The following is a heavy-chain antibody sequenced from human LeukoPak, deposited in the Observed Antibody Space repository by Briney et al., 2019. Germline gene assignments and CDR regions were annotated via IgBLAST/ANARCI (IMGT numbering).Heavy chain of an antibody. V-gene: IGHV3-21*01. Sequence: GGSLRLSCAASGFTFSSYTMNWVRQAPGKGLEWVSSISSSSSYIYYADSVKGRITISRDNAKNSLYLQMNSLRVEDTAVYYCARDRRTMTTCDYWGQGPLVTVSS. CDR1: GFTFSSYT. CDR3: ARDRRTMTTCDY. CDR2: ISSSSSYI. J-gene: IGHJ4*02. D-gene: IGHD4-17*01.